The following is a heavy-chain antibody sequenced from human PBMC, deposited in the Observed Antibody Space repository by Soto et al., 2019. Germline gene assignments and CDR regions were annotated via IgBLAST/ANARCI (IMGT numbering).Heavy chain of an antibody. CDR2: IYWDDDK. Sequence: QITLKESGPTLVKPTQTLTLTCTFSGFSLSTSGVAVGWIRQRPGKALEWLVPIYWDDDKRYNPSLKSRLTITKDTPKNQVVLTMTNMDPTDTATYYCARGVRYCNRANCPTCFDSWGQGTLVTVSS. CDR3: ARGVRYCNRANCPTCFDS. D-gene: IGHD2-2*01. J-gene: IGHJ5*01. CDR1: GFSLSTSGVA. V-gene: IGHV2-5*02.